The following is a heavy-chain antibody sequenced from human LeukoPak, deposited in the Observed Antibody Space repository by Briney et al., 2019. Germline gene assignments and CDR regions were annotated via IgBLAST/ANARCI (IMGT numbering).Heavy chain of an antibody. V-gene: IGHV3-30*18. D-gene: IGHD4-17*01. CDR1: GFSFSSYG. Sequence: SGGSLRLSCAASGFSFSSYGMHWVRLAPGKGLQWVAVISFDGNNKFYADSFKGRFTISRDNSKNTLYLQMSSLRVEDTAVFYCAKDLLTVTFDYWGQGTLVTVSS. CDR3: AKDLLTVTFDY. J-gene: IGHJ4*02. CDR2: ISFDGNNK.